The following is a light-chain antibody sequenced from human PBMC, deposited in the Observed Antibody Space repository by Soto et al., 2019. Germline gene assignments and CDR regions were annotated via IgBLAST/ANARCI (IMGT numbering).Light chain of an antibody. V-gene: IGLV2-14*01. CDR3: SSYTSSSTPYV. Sequence: QSVLTQPPSASGSPGQSVTISCTGTTSDVGGYNYVSWYQQHSGKAPKLMIYEVSNRPSGVSNRFSGSKSGNTASLTISGLQAEDEADYYCSSYTSSSTPYVFGTGTKVTVL. CDR2: EVS. CDR1: TSDVGGYNY. J-gene: IGLJ1*01.